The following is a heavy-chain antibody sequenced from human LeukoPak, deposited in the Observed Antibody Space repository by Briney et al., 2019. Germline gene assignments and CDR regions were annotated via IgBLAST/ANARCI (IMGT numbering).Heavy chain of an antibody. J-gene: IGHJ4*02. D-gene: IGHD5-24*01. Sequence: ASVKVSCKASGYTFTSYYMHWVRQAPGQGLEWMGIINPSGGSTSYAQKFQGRVTMTRDMSTSTVYMELRGLRSDDTAIYYCVRDDNYGIYINFDFWGQGTLVTVSS. CDR1: GYTFTSYY. CDR3: VRDDNYGIYINFDF. V-gene: IGHV1-46*01. CDR2: INPSGGST.